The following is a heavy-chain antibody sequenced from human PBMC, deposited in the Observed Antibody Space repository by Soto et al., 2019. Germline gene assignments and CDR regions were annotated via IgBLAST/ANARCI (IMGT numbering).Heavy chain of an antibody. CDR2: IWYDGSNK. Sequence: GGSLILSWAASGVTFSSYGMHWVRQAPGKGLEWVAVIWYDGSNKYYADSVKGRFTISRDNSKNTLYLQMNSLRAEDTAVYYCARDHRQYGMDVWGQGTTVTVSS. J-gene: IGHJ6*02. V-gene: IGHV3-33*08. CDR3: ARDHRQYGMDV. CDR1: GVTFSSYG.